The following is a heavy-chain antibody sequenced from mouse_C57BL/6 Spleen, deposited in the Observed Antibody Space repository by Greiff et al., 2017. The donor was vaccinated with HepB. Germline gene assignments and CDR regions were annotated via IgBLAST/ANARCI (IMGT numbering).Heavy chain of an antibody. D-gene: IGHD4-1*01. Sequence: EVKLQESGPVLVKPGASVKMSCKASGYTFTDYYMNWVKQSHGKSLEWIGVINPYNGGTSYNQKFKGKATLTVDKSSSTAYMELNSLTSEDSAVYYCASWDEDYFDYWGQGTTLTVSS. V-gene: IGHV1-19*01. CDR3: ASWDEDYFDY. CDR2: INPYNGGT. CDR1: GYTFTDYY. J-gene: IGHJ2*01.